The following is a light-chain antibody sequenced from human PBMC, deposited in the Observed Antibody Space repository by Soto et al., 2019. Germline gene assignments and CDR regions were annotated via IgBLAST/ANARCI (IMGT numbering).Light chain of an antibody. J-gene: IGLJ1*01. CDR3: SSYTSSSTPLYV. CDR1: SSDVGGYNY. V-gene: IGLV2-14*01. Sequence: QPVLTQPASVSGSPGQSITISCTGTSSDVGGYNYVSWYQQHPGKAPKLMIYEVSSRPSGVSNRFSGSKSGNTASLTISGLQAEDEADYYCSSYTSSSTPLYVFGTGTKVTVL. CDR2: EVS.